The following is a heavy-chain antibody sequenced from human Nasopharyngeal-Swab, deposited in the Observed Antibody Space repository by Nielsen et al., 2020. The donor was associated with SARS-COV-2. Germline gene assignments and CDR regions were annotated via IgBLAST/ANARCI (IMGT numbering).Heavy chain of an antibody. CDR2: ISWNSGSI. Sequence: VRQAPGKGLDWVSGISWNSGSIGYADSVKGRFTISRDNAKNSLYLQMNSLRAEDTALYYCAKDHRSGYSSGWYYFDYWGQGTLVTVSS. J-gene: IGHJ4*02. V-gene: IGHV3-9*01. D-gene: IGHD6-19*01. CDR3: AKDHRSGYSSGWYYFDY.